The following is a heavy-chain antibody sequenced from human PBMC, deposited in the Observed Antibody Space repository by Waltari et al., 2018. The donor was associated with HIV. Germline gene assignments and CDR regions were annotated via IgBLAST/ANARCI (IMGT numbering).Heavy chain of an antibody. CDR3: ARWCWGYRWTCDAFDI. V-gene: IGHV4-34*02. CDR1: GGSFSGYS. J-gene: IGHJ3*02. CDR2: IKNGGNT. Sequence: QVHLQQWGAGLLKPSATLSVTCAVYGGSFSGYSWSWIRQSPGKGLEWIGEIKNGGNTNYNPSLKSRVIISQDTSKNQFSLKVTSVTAADTAVYYCARWCWGYRWTCDAFDIWGQGTMVTVSS. D-gene: IGHD2-21*01.